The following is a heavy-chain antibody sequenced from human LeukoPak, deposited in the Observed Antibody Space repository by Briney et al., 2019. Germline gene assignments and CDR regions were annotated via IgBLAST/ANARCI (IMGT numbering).Heavy chain of an antibody. V-gene: IGHV3-7*01. CDR2: INEDGSRE. Sequence: GGSLRLSCAASGFTFSNFLMTWVRHPPGKGLEWVASINEDGSRELYVDSAKGRFSISRDNANNALSLQMNSLRVEDTAVYYCARDPPRRSDFWGQGTLVTVSS. CDR1: GFTFSNFL. CDR3: ARDPPRRSDF. J-gene: IGHJ4*02.